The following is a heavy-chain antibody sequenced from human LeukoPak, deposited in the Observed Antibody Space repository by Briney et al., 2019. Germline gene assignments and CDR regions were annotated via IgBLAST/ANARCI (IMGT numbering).Heavy chain of an antibody. Sequence: SVKVSCKASGYSCSDYYMHWVRQAPGQGIGWMGCIDPDSGGTKYAQKSQDRSAITSDTSIRNVYMKMRSIRSDETEVFYCSPVESWEYSGSPQDAFDIWGQGTMVPV. CDR3: SPVESWEYSGSPQDAFDI. CDR2: IDPDSGGT. CDR1: GYSCSDYY. V-gene: IGHV1-2*02. D-gene: IGHD1-26*01. J-gene: IGHJ3*02.